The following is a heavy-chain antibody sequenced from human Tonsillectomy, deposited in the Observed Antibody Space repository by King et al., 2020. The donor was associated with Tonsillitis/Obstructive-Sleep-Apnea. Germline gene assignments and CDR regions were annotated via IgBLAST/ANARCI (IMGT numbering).Heavy chain of an antibody. CDR3: ARDHCITMVRGGGDYCYYLDV. CDR2: ISYYGSNK. V-gene: IGHV3-30*04. J-gene: IGHJ6*03. CDR1: GFTFSSYA. Sequence: VQLVESGGGVVQPGRSLRLSCAASGFTFSSYAMHGVRQAPGEGLEWVAVISYYGSNKYYADSVKGRFTISRDNSKNTLYLQMNSLRAEDTAVYYCARDHCITMVRGGGDYCYYLDVWGQGTTVTVSS. D-gene: IGHD3-10*01.